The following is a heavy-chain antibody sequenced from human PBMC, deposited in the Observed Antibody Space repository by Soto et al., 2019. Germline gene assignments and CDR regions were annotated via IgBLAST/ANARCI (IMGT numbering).Heavy chain of an antibody. J-gene: IGHJ4*02. D-gene: IGHD2-21*01. CDR3: ARDQDIVVVIAPGIYFDY. CDR1: GYTFTSYG. Sequence: ASVKVSCKASGYTFTSYGISWVRQAPGQGLEWMGWISAYNGNTNYAQKLQGRVTMTTDTSTSTAYMELRSLRSDDTAVYYCARDQDIVVVIAPGIYFDYWGQGTLVTVSS. CDR2: ISAYNGNT. V-gene: IGHV1-18*01.